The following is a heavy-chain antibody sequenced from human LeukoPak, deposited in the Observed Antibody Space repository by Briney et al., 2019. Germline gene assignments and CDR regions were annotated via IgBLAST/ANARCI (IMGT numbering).Heavy chain of an antibody. Sequence: ASVKVSCKASGYTFTGYYMHWVRQAPGQGLEWMGWINPNSGGANYAQKFQGRVTMTRDTSISTAYMELSRLRSDDTAVYYCARPPRLEDHSDYWGQGTLVTVSS. CDR3: ARPPRLEDHSDY. J-gene: IGHJ4*02. CDR1: GYTFTGYY. V-gene: IGHV1-2*02. CDR2: INPNSGGA. D-gene: IGHD6-19*01.